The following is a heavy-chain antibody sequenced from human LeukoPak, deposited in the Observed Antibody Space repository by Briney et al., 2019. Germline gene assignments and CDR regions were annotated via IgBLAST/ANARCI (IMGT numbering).Heavy chain of an antibody. J-gene: IGHJ3*02. CDR1: GYTFTSYG. CDR2: ISAYNGNT. D-gene: IGHD6-19*01. CDR3: AIIAVAGTVAFDI. Sequence: ASVKVSCKASGYTFTSYGISWLRQAPGQGLEWMGWISAYNGNTNYAQKLQGRVTMTTDTSTSTAYMELRSLRSDDTAVYYCAIIAVAGTVAFDIWGQGTMVTVSS. V-gene: IGHV1-18*01.